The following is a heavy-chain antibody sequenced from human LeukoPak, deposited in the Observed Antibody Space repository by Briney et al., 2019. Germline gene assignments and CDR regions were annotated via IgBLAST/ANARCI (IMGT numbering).Heavy chain of an antibody. J-gene: IGHJ4*02. Sequence: SETLSLTCTVSGGSISGSSYYWGWIRQPPGKGLEWIGSIYYSGSTYYKPSLKSRVTMSVDTSKNQFSLKLSSVAAADTAVYYCARPQRYSNYALDYWGQGTLVTVSS. CDR3: ARPQRYSNYALDY. V-gene: IGHV4-39*01. CDR1: GGSISGSSYY. CDR2: IYYSGST. D-gene: IGHD4-11*01.